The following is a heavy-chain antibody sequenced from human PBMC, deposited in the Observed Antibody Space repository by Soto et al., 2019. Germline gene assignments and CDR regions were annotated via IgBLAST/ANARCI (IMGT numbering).Heavy chain of an antibody. CDR3: ARQATIFGVVIRALYFDL. D-gene: IGHD3-3*01. CDR1: GYTFTSYG. CDR2: ISAYNGNT. J-gene: IGHJ2*01. V-gene: IGHV1-18*04. Sequence: QVQLVQSGAEVKKPGASVKVSCKASGYTFTSYGISWVRQAPGQGLEWMGWISAYNGNTNYAQKLQGRVTMTTDTSTSTAYMELRSLRSDDTAVYYCARQATIFGVVIRALYFDLWGRGTLVTVSS.